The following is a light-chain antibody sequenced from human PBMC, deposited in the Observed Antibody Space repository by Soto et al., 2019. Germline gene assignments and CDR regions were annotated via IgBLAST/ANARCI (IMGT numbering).Light chain of an antibody. J-gene: IGKJ2*01. V-gene: IGKV3-15*01. CDR3: QQYNNWPPYT. CDR1: QSVSSN. CDR2: GAS. Sequence: EVVMTQSPATLSVSPGERATLSCRASQSVSSNLAWYQQKPGQAPRLLIYGASTRATGIPARFSGSGSGTEFTLTISSLQSEDFAVYCCQQYNNWPPYTFGQGTKVDSK.